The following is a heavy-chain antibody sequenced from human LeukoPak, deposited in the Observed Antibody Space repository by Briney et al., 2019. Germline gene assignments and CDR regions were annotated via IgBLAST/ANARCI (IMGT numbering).Heavy chain of an antibody. D-gene: IGHD6-25*01. Sequence: GGSLRLSCAASGFTFSNFAMSWVRQAPGKGLEWVSGISGGGGTTDYADSVRGRFTISRDTSMNTVYLQMNSLRDEDTAVYYCARDLSATYYFDFWGQGTPVTVSS. CDR3: ARDLSATYYFDF. J-gene: IGHJ4*02. V-gene: IGHV3-23*01. CDR2: ISGGGGTT. CDR1: GFTFSNFA.